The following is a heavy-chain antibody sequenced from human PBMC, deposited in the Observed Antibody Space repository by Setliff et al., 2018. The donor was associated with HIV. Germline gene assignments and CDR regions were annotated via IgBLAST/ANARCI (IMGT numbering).Heavy chain of an antibody. D-gene: IGHD2-15*01. CDR3: ALPYCSGGNRWSSASLPPAGWFDP. CDR2: IIPMYGVT. J-gene: IGHJ5*02. Sequence: ASVKVSCKASGGTFSSYVISWVRQAPGQGPEWMGGIIPMYGVTNYAQKFQGRVTITTDESTSTAYMELSSLRSEDTAVYYCALPYCSGGNRWSSASLPPAGWFDPWGQGTLVTVSS. V-gene: IGHV1-69*05. CDR1: GGTFSSYV.